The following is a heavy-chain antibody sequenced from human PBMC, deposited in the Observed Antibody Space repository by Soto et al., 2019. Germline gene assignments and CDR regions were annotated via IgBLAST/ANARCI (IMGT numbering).Heavy chain of an antibody. CDR2: INAGNGDT. Sequence: ASVKVSCKASGYAFASYAMHWVRQAPGQRLEWMGWINAGNGDTEYSQKFQGRVTITRDTSANTAYMDLSSLLSEDTAVYYCAVGPTSGWPLDFWAQGTQVTVSS. J-gene: IGHJ4*02. CDR1: GYAFASYA. D-gene: IGHD2-2*01. CDR3: AVGPTSGWPLDF. V-gene: IGHV1-3*01.